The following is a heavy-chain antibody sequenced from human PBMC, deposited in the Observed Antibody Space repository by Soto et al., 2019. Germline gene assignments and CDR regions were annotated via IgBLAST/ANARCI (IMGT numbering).Heavy chain of an antibody. D-gene: IGHD3-10*01. CDR3: ARDPGAAGVRGPGYYYYYYMDV. CDR1: GGSISSGGYY. Sequence: SETLSLTCTVSGGSISSGGYYWSWIRQHPGKGLEWIGYIYYSGSTYYNPSLKSGVTTSVDTSKTQFSLKLSYVTAADTAVYYCARDPGAAGVRGPGYYYYYYMDVWGKGTTVTVSS. J-gene: IGHJ6*03. CDR2: IYYSGST. V-gene: IGHV4-31*03.